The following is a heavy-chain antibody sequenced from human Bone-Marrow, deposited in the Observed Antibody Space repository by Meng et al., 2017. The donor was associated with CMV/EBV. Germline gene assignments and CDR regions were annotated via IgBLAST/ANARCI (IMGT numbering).Heavy chain of an antibody. Sequence: GSLRLSCTVSGGSISSYYWSWIRQPPGKGLEWIGYIYYSGSTNYNPSLKSRVTISVDTSKNQFSLKLSSVTAADTAVYYCARGRWSTVTYEVFRYFELWGRGTLVTVSS. CDR3: ARGRWSTVTYEVFRYFEL. CDR2: IYYSGST. D-gene: IGHD3-22*01. CDR1: GGSISSYY. V-gene: IGHV4-59*01. J-gene: IGHJ2*01.